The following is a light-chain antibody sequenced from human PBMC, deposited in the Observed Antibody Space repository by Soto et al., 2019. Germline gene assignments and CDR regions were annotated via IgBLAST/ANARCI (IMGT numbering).Light chain of an antibody. CDR3: QQYYSYPWT. Sequence: EIVLTQSPATLSLSPGERATLSCRASQSVGSYLAWFQQTPGQAPRLLIYDTSNRATGIPARFSGSGSGTDFTLTISSLEAEDFATYYCQQYYSYPWTFGQGTKVDIK. CDR2: DTS. V-gene: IGKV3-11*01. CDR1: QSVGSY. J-gene: IGKJ1*01.